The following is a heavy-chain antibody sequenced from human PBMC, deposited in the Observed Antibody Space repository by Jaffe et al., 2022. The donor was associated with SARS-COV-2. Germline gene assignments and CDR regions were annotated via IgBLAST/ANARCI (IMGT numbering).Heavy chain of an antibody. CDR3: AGRDVGDYPYFDF. D-gene: IGHD4-17*01. V-gene: IGHV3-53*01. Sequence: EVQLVQSGGGLIQPGESLRLSCAASGFIVRSKYMSWVRQAPGKGLEWVSVIYSDGSTYYGDPVKGRFTISRDNSKNTLYLQMSSLRAEDTAVYYCAGRDVGDYPYFDFWGQGTLVTVSS. J-gene: IGHJ4*02. CDR2: IYSDGST. CDR1: GFIVRSKY.